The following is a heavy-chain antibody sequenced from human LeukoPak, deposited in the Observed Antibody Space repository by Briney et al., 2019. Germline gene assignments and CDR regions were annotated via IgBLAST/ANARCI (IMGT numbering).Heavy chain of an antibody. Sequence: GGSLRLSCAASGFTFSSYGMHWVRQAPGKGLEWVAVISYDGSNKYYADSVKGRFTISRDNFTKTLYMQMNSLKTEDTAVYYCTTPDPNYDSSGYRDYWGQGTLVTVSS. J-gene: IGHJ4*02. CDR1: GFTFSSYG. V-gene: IGHV3-30*03. CDR2: ISYDGSNK. D-gene: IGHD3-22*01. CDR3: TTPDPNYDSSGYRDY.